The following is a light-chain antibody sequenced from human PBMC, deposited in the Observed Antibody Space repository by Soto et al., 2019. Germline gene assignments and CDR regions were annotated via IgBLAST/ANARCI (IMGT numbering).Light chain of an antibody. V-gene: IGLV2-23*02. CDR2: EVS. Sequence: QSALTQPASGSGCPGQSITISCTGTSSDVGSYNLVSWYQQHPGKAPKLMIYEVSKRPSGVSNRFSGSKSGNTASLTISGLQAEYEADYYCCSYAGSSFYVFGTGTKLTVL. CDR3: CSYAGSSFYV. J-gene: IGLJ1*01. CDR1: SSDVGSYNL.